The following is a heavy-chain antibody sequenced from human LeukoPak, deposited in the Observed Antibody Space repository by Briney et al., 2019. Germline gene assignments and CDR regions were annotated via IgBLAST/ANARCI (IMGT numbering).Heavy chain of an antibody. CDR1: GGSISTYY. Sequence: SETLSLTCTVSGGSISTYYWSWIRQPPGKGLEWIGYIYHSGSTKYNPSLKSRVTISVDTSKNQFSLKLSSVTAADTAVYYCATSGATTVTSWGGSWFDPWGQGTLVTVSS. V-gene: IGHV4-59*01. CDR3: ATSGATTVTSWGGSWFDP. J-gene: IGHJ5*02. CDR2: IYHSGST. D-gene: IGHD4-11*01.